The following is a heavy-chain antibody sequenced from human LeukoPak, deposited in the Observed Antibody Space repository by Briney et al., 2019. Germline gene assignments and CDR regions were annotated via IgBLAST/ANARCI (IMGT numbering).Heavy chain of an antibody. CDR1: GFTFSAYA. V-gene: IGHV3-33*01. D-gene: IGHD4-17*01. CDR3: ARSYGDYAPDY. CDR2: IWYDGSIK. Sequence: PGGSPRLSCATSGFTFSAYAMHWVRQAPGKGLEWVAIIWYDGSIKYYEESVKGRFTISRDDSKNTVYLQMNSLRVEDTALYFCARSYGDYAPDYWGQGTLVTVSS. J-gene: IGHJ4*02.